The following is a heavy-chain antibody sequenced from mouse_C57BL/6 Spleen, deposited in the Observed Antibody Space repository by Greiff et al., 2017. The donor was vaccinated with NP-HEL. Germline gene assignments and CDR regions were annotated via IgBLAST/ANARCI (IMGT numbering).Heavy chain of an antibody. CDR2: ISGGGGNT. CDR1: GFTFSSYT. Sequence: EVQLMESGGGLVKPGGSLKLSCAASGFTFSSYTMSWVRQTPEKRLEWVATISGGGGNTYYPDSVKGRFTISRDNAKNTLYLQMSSLRSEDTALYYCARHGTTVVARYFDYWGQGTTLTVSS. CDR3: ARHGTTVVARYFDY. V-gene: IGHV5-9*01. D-gene: IGHD1-1*01. J-gene: IGHJ2*01.